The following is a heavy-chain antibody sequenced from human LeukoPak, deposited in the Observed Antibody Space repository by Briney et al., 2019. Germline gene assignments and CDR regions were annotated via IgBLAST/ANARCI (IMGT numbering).Heavy chain of an antibody. Sequence: ASVKVSCKASGYTFTDYDFNWVRQASGQGLEWMGWMNPNSGNTGYAQKFQGRVTMTRDTSTSTVYMEMSSLRSEDTAVYYCARAYYHDYSDYHWAPDYWGQGTLVTVSS. D-gene: IGHD3-22*01. J-gene: IGHJ4*02. CDR1: GYTFTDYD. CDR3: ARAYYHDYSDYHWAPDY. CDR2: MNPNSGNT. V-gene: IGHV1-8*01.